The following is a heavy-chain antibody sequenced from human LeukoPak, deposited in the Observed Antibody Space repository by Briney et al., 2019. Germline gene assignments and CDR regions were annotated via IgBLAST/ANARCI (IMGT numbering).Heavy chain of an antibody. Sequence: ASVKVSCKASGYTFTGYDIHWVRQAPGQGLQCMGRINPNSGGTNYAQNFQGRVTMTRDTSISTAYMELSSLRSDDTAVYYCAREKESVAGRELDYWGQGTLVTVSS. CDR1: GYTFTGYD. CDR3: AREKESVAGRELDY. J-gene: IGHJ4*02. V-gene: IGHV1-2*06. D-gene: IGHD6-19*01. CDR2: INPNSGGT.